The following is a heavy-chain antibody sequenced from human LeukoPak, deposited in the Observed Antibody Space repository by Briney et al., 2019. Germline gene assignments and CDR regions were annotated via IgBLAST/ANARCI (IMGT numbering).Heavy chain of an antibody. CDR3: ARDQMYYYGSGRPLDY. J-gene: IGHJ4*02. CDR2: ISGSSSYI. D-gene: IGHD3-10*01. V-gene: IGHV3-21*01. Sequence: PGGSLRLSCAASGFTFSSHWMHWVRQAPGKGLEWVSSISGSSSYIYYADSVKGRFTISRDNAKNSLYLQMNGLRAEDTAVYYCARDQMYYYGSGRPLDYWGQGTLVTVSS. CDR1: GFTFSSHW.